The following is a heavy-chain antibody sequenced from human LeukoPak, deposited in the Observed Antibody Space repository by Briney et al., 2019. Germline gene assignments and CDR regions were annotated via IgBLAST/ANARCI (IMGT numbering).Heavy chain of an antibody. J-gene: IGHJ4*02. D-gene: IGHD3-22*01. Sequence: PGASVKVSCKASGGTFSSYAISWVRQAPGQGLEWMGRIIPILGIANYAQKFQGRVTITADKSTSTAYMELSSLRSEDTAVYYCARAGTYYDSSGDDYWGQGTLVTVSS. CDR1: GGTFSSYA. CDR3: ARAGTYYDSSGDDY. CDR2: IIPILGIA. V-gene: IGHV1-69*04.